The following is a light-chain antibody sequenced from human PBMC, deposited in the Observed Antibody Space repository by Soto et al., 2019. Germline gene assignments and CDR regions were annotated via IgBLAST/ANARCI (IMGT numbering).Light chain of an antibody. Sequence: EIVLTQSPGTLSLSPGERATLSCRASQSVSSSYLAWYQQKPGQAPRLLIYGASIRATGIPDRFSGSGSGTDFTLTISRLEPEDVAVYYCQQYGSSPGYTFGQGTKLEIK. CDR1: QSVSSSY. J-gene: IGKJ2*01. CDR3: QQYGSSPGYT. V-gene: IGKV3-20*01. CDR2: GAS.